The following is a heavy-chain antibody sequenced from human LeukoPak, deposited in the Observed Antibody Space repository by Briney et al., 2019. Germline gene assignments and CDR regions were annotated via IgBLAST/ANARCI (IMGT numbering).Heavy chain of an antibody. CDR1: GYTFTSYG. CDR2: ISAYNGNT. J-gene: IGHJ4*02. D-gene: IGHD3-22*01. CDR3: ARGLTEYYYDSSGSTPPGY. Sequence: ASAKVSCKASGYTFTSYGISWVRQAPGQGLEWMGWISAYNGNTNYAQKLQGRVTMTTDTSTSTAYMELRSLRSDDTAVYYCARGLTEYYYDSSGSTPPGYWGQGTLVTVSS. V-gene: IGHV1-18*01.